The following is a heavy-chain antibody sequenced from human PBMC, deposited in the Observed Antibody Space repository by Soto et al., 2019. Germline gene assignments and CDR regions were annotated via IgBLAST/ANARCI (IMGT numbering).Heavy chain of an antibody. V-gene: IGHV3-9*01. Sequence: EVQLVESGGGLVQPGRSLRLSCAASGFTFDDYAMHWVRQAPGKGLEWVSGISWNSGSIGYADSVKGRITISRDNAKNSLYPQMNSLRAEDTALYYCAKDKVGWYYFDYWGQGTLVTVSS. J-gene: IGHJ4*02. D-gene: IGHD6-19*01. CDR3: AKDKVGWYYFDY. CDR1: GFTFDDYA. CDR2: ISWNSGSI.